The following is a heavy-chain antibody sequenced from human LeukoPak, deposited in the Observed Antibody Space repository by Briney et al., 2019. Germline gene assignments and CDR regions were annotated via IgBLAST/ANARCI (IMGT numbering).Heavy chain of an antibody. J-gene: IGHJ4*02. CDR3: ARAHYGGNSPFDY. D-gene: IGHD4-23*01. Sequence: SETLSLTCAVYGGSFSGYYWSWIRQPPGKGLEWIGYIYYSGSTNYNPSLKSRVTISVDTSKNQFSLKLSSVTAADTAVYYCARAHYGGNSPFDYWGQGTLVTVSS. V-gene: IGHV4-59*01. CDR2: IYYSGST. CDR1: GGSFSGYY.